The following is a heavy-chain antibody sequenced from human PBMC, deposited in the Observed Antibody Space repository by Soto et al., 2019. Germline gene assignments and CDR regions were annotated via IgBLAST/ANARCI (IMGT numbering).Heavy chain of an antibody. CDR3: RLSAYSYYDILTGDKTLDY. CDR1: GGSISSYY. Sequence: TSETLSLTCTVSGGSISSYYWSWIRQPPGKGLEWIGYIYYSGSTNYNPSLKSRVTISVDTSKNQFSLKLSSVTAADTAVYYCRLSAYSYYDILTGDKTLDYWGQGTLVTVSS. J-gene: IGHJ4*02. CDR2: IYYSGST. V-gene: IGHV4-59*01. D-gene: IGHD3-9*01.